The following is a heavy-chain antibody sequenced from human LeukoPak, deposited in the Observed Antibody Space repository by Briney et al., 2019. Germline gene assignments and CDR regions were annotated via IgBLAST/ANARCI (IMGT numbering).Heavy chain of an antibody. CDR2: ISSSSSYI. CDR1: GFTFSSYS. CDR3: ARGGYGDYNGMDV. V-gene: IGHV3-21*01. D-gene: IGHD5-12*01. Sequence: GGSLRLSCAASGFTFSSYSMNWVRQAPGKGLEWVSSISSSSSYIYYADSVKGQFTISRDNAKNSLYLQMNSLRAEDTAVYYCARGGYGDYNGMDVWGQGTTVTVSS. J-gene: IGHJ6*02.